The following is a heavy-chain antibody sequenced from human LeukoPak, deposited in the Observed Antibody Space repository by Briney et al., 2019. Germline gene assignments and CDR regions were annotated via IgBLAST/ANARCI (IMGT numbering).Heavy chain of an antibody. D-gene: IGHD4-17*01. CDR2: ISSSSSAI. CDR1: GFTSSTYN. Sequence: PGRSPRLSCVASGFTSSTYNINWVRHARGKGLEWVSYISSSSSAIYYADAVKGRFTISRDNAKNSLYLQMNSLRDEDTAVYYCATETRHGDLDYWGQGTLVTASS. CDR3: ATETRHGDLDY. V-gene: IGHV3-48*02. J-gene: IGHJ4*02.